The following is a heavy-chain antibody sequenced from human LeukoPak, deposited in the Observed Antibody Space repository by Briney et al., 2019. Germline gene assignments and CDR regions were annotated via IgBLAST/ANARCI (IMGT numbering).Heavy chain of an antibody. CDR1: GYTFTSYD. V-gene: IGHV1-18*01. J-gene: IGHJ4*02. CDR2: INGYNGYT. Sequence: ASVKVSCKASGYTFTSYDISWIRQAPGQGLEWMGWINGYNGYTNYTQRLQGRVTMTTDTSTSTAYMELRSLRSDDTAVYYCARRSGGDTFDYWGQGSLVTVSS. CDR3: ARRSGGDTFDY. D-gene: IGHD1-26*01.